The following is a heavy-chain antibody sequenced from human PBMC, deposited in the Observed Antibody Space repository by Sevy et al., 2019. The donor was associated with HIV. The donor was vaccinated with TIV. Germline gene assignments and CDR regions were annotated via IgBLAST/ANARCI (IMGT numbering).Heavy chain of an antibody. CDR1: GFTFSRYS. V-gene: IGHV3-30*04. J-gene: IGHJ1*01. CDR3: ALERLSSDVAEYFQN. D-gene: IGHD1-1*01. CDR2: ISFDASNK. Sequence: GGSLRLSCAASGFTFSRYSMHWVRQAPGKGLEWVATISFDASNKHYADSVKGRFTISSDNFQNSLFLQMNRLRPEDTAVYYCALERLSSDVAEYFQNWGQGTLVTVSS.